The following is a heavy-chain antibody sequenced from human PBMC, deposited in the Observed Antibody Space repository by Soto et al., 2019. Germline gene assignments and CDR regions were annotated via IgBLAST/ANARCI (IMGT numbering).Heavy chain of an antibody. D-gene: IGHD5-12*01. CDR3: ARDRGYSGYGDY. CDR1: GYSFTSYG. V-gene: IGHV1-18*01. Sequence: QVQLVQSGGEVKKPGASVKVSCKASGYSFTSYGISWVRQAPGQGLEWMGWISAYNGNTNYAQKFQGRVTMTTDTSTSTACMELRSLRSDDTAVYYCARDRGYSGYGDYWGQGTLVTVSS. J-gene: IGHJ4*02. CDR2: ISAYNGNT.